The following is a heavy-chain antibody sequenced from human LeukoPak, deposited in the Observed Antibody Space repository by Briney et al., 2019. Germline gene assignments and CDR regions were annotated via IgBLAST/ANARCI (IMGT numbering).Heavy chain of an antibody. V-gene: IGHV1-2*02. Sequence: ASVKVSCKASGYTFTGYYMHWVRQAPGQGLEWMGWINPNSGGTNYAQKFQGRVTMTRDTSISTAYMELSRLRSDDTAVYYCARDIPVYCSGGSGYGGNWSDPWGQGTLVTVSS. CDR1: GYTFTGYY. J-gene: IGHJ5*02. D-gene: IGHD2-15*01. CDR2: INPNSGGT. CDR3: ARDIPVYCSGGSGYGGNWSDP.